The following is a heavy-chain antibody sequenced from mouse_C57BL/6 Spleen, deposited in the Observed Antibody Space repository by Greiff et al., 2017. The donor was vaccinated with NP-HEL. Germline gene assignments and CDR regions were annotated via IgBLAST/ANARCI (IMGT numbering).Heavy chain of an antibody. CDR2: IRNKANGYTT. CDR3: ASTTGAWFAY. D-gene: IGHD4-1*02. Sequence: VQLVESGGGLVQPGGSLSLSCAASGFTFTDYYMSWVRQPPGKALEWLGFIRNKANGYTTEYSASVKGRFTISRDNSQSILYLQMNALRAEDSATYYCASTTGAWFAYWGQGTLVTVSA. V-gene: IGHV7-3*01. CDR1: GFTFTDYY. J-gene: IGHJ3*01.